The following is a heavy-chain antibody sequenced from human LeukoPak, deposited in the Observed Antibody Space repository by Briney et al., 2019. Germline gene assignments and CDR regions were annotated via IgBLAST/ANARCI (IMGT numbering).Heavy chain of an antibody. CDR3: ARGRANWDYDFDY. Sequence: SSETLSLTCAVHGASFVGRHWSWIRQPPGKGLEWLGEASHAGITNYNPSLKSRVSISVDTSKDQFSLNLASVTAADTAIYYCARGRANWDYDFDYWGPGTLVTVSS. V-gene: IGHV4-34*01. CDR2: ASHAGIT. D-gene: IGHD1-7*01. CDR1: GASFVGRH. J-gene: IGHJ4*02.